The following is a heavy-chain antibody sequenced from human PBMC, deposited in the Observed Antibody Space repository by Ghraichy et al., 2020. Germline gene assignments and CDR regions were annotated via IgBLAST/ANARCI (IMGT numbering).Heavy chain of an antibody. V-gene: IGHV3-23*01. CDR2: ISASAGTT. D-gene: IGHD2-21*01. Sequence: GGSLRLSCAASGFTFSSYAMSWVRQAPGKGLEYVSAISASAGTTYFADSVKGRFTISRDNSKNTLSLQMNSLRAEDTAVYYCAKDGGEYSYYMDVWGKGTTVTVSS. CDR1: GFTFSSYA. CDR3: AKDGGEYSYYMDV. J-gene: IGHJ6*03.